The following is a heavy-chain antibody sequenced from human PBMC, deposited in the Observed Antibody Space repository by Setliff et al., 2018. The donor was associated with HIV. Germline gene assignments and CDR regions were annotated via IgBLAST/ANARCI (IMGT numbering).Heavy chain of an antibody. J-gene: IGHJ4*02. Sequence: LSLTCTVSGDSISIYYWSWIRQPPGKGLEWIGYIYYTGITTYNPSLKSRVTISVDTSKNQSSLKLSSVTAADTAVYYCARGGYYDILTGYSNGFDYWGQGTQVTVSS. CDR2: IYYTGIT. CDR1: GDSISIYY. V-gene: IGHV4-59*01. D-gene: IGHD3-9*01. CDR3: ARGGYYDILTGYSNGFDY.